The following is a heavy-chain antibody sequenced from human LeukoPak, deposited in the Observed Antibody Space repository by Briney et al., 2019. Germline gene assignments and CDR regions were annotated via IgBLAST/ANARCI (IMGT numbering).Heavy chain of an antibody. CDR2: IYYSGST. Sequence: SETLSLTCAVYGGSFSGYYWSWIRQPPGKGLEWIGYIYYSGSTNYNPSLKSRVTMSVDTSKNQFSLKLSSVTAADTAVYYCARDRTIAVAGTGWFDPWGQGTLVTVSS. CDR3: ARDRTIAVAGTGWFDP. J-gene: IGHJ5*02. D-gene: IGHD6-19*01. CDR1: GGSFSGYY. V-gene: IGHV4-59*01.